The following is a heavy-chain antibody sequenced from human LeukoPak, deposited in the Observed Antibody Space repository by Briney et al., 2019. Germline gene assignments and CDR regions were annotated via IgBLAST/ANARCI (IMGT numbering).Heavy chain of an antibody. V-gene: IGHV5-51*01. CDR2: IYPGDSDT. CDR1: GYSFTSYW. J-gene: IGHJ4*02. D-gene: IGHD5-18*01. Sequence: GESLKISCKDSGYSFTSYWIGWVRQMPVKGVEWMGIIYPGDSDTRYSPSFQGQVTISADKSINTAYLQWSSLKASDTAIYYCARRGEAMDPFDYWGQGTLVTVSS. CDR3: ARRGEAMDPFDY.